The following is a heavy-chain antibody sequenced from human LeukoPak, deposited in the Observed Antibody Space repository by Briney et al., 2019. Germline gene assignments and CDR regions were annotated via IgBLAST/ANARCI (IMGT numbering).Heavy chain of an antibody. CDR2: IYYSGST. J-gene: IGHJ3*02. CDR1: GDSISSGGYY. D-gene: IGHD7-27*01. Sequence: PSETLSLTCTVSGDSISSGGYYWSWIRQHPGKGLEWIGYIYYSGSTYYNPSLKSRVTISVDTSKNQFSLKLSSVTAADTAVYYCAAPPGDGAFDIWGQGTMVTVSS. CDR3: AAPPGDGAFDI. V-gene: IGHV4-31*03.